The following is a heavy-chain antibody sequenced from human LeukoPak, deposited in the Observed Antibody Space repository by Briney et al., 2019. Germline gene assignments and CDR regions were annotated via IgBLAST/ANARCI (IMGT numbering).Heavy chain of an antibody. CDR1: GGSITSSSYY. J-gene: IGHJ6*03. CDR2: IYYSGST. D-gene: IGHD6-13*01. Sequence: SETLSLTCTVSGGSITSSSYYWGWLRQPPGKGLEWIGSIYYSGSTYYKPSLKSRVTISVDTSKNQFSLKLSSVTAADTAVYYCARVTRAVIAAAGTPSLYYYYYMDVWGKGTTVTVSS. CDR3: ARVTRAVIAAAGTPSLYYYYYMDV. V-gene: IGHV4-39*07.